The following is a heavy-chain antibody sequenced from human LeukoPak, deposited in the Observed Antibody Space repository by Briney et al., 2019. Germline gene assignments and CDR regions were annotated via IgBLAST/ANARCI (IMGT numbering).Heavy chain of an antibody. V-gene: IGHV4-59*01. Sequence: SETLSLNCAVSDGSISTFYWSWIRQPPGKGLEWIGYTHYSGTTYYNPSLKSRVTMSVNTSKHQFSLEMTSVTAADTAVYYCARVNLGQLLYWYFDLWGRGTLVTVSS. J-gene: IGHJ2*01. CDR3: ARVNLGQLLYWYFDL. D-gene: IGHD4-23*01. CDR2: THYSGTT. CDR1: DGSISTFY.